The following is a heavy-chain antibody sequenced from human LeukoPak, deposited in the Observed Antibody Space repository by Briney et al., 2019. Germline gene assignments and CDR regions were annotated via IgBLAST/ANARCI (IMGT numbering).Heavy chain of an antibody. D-gene: IGHD1-26*01. V-gene: IGHV1-69*13. CDR2: ITPIFGAA. J-gene: IGHJ4*02. CDR1: GGTFSSYP. CDR3: ARAQAYYSGSYYHY. Sequence: GASVKVSCKASGGTFSSYPFTWVRQAPGQGLEWMGEITPIFGAANYAQTFQGRVTITADESTSTVFMELSSLRSDDTAFYYCARAQAYYSGSYYHYWGQGTLVTVSS.